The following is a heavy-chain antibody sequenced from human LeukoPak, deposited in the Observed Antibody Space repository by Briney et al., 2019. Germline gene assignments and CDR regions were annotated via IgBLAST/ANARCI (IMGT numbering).Heavy chain of an antibody. J-gene: IGHJ6*02. Sequence: SETLSLTCSVSGGSITSSSYYWAWIRQPPGKGLEWIGNIYYSGSTYYNPSLKSRVTISVDTSKNQFSLKLSSVTAADTAVYYCARSSYSSSWYLDVWGQGTTVTVSS. CDR2: IYYSGST. D-gene: IGHD6-13*01. CDR3: ARSSYSSSWYLDV. V-gene: IGHV4-39*07. CDR1: GGSITSSSYY.